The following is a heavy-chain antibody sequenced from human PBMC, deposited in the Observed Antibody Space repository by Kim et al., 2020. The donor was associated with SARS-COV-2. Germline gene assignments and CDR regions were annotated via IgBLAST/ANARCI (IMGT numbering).Heavy chain of an antibody. J-gene: IGHJ6*03. CDR2: VIDTRNS. CDR1: GGSFSDYF. D-gene: IGHD3-3*01. V-gene: IGHV4-34*12. CDR3: ARVPHDFWGDSYYYMDV. Sequence: SETLSLTCAVYGGSFSDYFWGWIRQPPGKGLEWIGEVIDTRNSKYNPSLKSRVTIPVDVSKNQFSLKMGWLTAADTAVYYCARVPHDFWGDSYYYMDVWG.